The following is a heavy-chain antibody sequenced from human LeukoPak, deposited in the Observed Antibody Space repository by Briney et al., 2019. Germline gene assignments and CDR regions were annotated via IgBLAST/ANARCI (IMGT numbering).Heavy chain of an antibody. J-gene: IGHJ4*02. Sequence: ASVKVSCKASGYTFISYGISWVRQAPGQGLEWMGWMSAYNGNTNYAQKVQGRVTMTTDPSTSTAYMEMRSLRSDDTAVYYCARDRTGYCSRSSCSAFDYWGQGTLVTVPP. CDR1: GYTFISYG. CDR3: ARDRTGYCSRSSCSAFDY. V-gene: IGHV1-18*01. D-gene: IGHD2-2*01. CDR2: MSAYNGNT.